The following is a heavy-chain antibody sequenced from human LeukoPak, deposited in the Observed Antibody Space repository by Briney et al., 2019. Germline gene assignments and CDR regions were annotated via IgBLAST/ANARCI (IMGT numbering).Heavy chain of an antibody. CDR2: IYTSGST. CDR1: GGSISSGSYY. V-gene: IGHV4-61*02. Sequence: PSETLSLTCTVSGGSISSGSYYWSWIRQPAGKGLEWIGRIYTSGSTNYNPSLKSRVTISVDTSKNQFSLKLSSVTAADTAVYNCARHLGDGAFDIWGQGTMVTVSS. D-gene: IGHD3-16*01. CDR3: ARHLGDGAFDI. J-gene: IGHJ3*02.